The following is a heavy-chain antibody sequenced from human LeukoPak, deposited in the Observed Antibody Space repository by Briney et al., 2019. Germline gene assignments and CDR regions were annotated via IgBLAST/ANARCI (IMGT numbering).Heavy chain of an antibody. CDR3: ARARLRYFDWLFDFDY. CDR1: GYTLTGYY. V-gene: IGHV1-69*13. J-gene: IGHJ4*02. D-gene: IGHD3-9*01. Sequence: SVKVSCKTSGYTLTGYYMHWVRQAPGQGLEWMGGIIPIFGTANYAQKFQGRVTIAADESTSTAYMELSSLRSEDTAVYYCARARLRYFDWLFDFDYWGQGTLVTVSS. CDR2: IIPIFGTA.